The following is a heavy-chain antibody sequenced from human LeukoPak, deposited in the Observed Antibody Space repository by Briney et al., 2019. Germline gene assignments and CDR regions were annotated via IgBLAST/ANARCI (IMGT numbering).Heavy chain of an antibody. CDR3: AKGYSSSYYGIFDY. J-gene: IGHJ4*02. CDR2: ISGSGSVSRI. Sequence: GGSLRLSCVASGFTFSSYAMNWFRQPPGKGLERVSVISGSGSVSRIYYAESVKGRFTISRDNSKNTLYLQMNNLRAEDTALYYCAKGYSSSYYGIFDYWGQGTLVTVSS. D-gene: IGHD6-13*01. V-gene: IGHV3-23*01. CDR1: GFTFSSYA.